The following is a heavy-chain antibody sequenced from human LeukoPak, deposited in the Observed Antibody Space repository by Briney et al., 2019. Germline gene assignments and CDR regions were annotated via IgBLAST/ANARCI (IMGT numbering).Heavy chain of an antibody. D-gene: IGHD6-13*01. CDR1: GGSISSYY. V-gene: IGHV4-59*01. CDR3: ARDGHRDNSSSWYSPYYYYYYGMDV. Sequence: SETLSLTCTVSGGSISSYYWSWIRQPPGKGLEWIGYIYYSGSTKYNPSLKSRVTISVDTSKNQFSLKLSSVTAADTAVYYCARDGHRDNSSSWYSPYYYYYYGMDVWGQGTTVTVSS. CDR2: IYYSGST. J-gene: IGHJ6*02.